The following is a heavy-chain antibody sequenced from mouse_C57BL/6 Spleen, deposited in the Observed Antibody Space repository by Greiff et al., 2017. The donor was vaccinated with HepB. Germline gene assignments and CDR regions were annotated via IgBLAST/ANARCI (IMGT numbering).Heavy chain of an antibody. CDR3: ARGELGQGYAMDY. CDR2: IYPGSGST. D-gene: IGHD4-1*01. J-gene: IGHJ4*01. V-gene: IGHV1-55*01. CDR1: GYTFTSYW. Sequence: QVQLQQPGAELVKPGASVKMSCKASGYTFTSYWITWVKQRPGQGLEWIGDIYPGSGSTNYNEKFKSKATLTVDTSSSTAYMQLSSLTSEDSAVYYCARGELGQGYAMDYWGQGTSVTVSS.